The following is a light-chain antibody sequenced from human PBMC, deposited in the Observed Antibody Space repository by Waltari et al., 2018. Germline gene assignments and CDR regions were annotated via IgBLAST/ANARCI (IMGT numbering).Light chain of an antibody. Sequence: DIQLTQSPTTLSASIGDRVTITCRASQRTGDWLAWYQQKPGKAPKLLVQRAATLENGVPSRFSGRESGTEFTLTINNLQPDDFATYFCHQYLSSSTFGAGTTVDFK. CDR2: RAA. CDR3: HQYLSSST. V-gene: IGKV1-5*03. CDR1: QRTGDW. J-gene: IGKJ3*01.